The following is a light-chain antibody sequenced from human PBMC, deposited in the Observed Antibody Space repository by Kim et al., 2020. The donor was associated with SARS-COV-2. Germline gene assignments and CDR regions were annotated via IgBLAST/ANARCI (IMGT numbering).Light chain of an antibody. J-gene: IGKJ2*03. CDR2: EVS. Sequence: QPASISCKTNQSLLQSDGKMSWYWNLRKPGQPPQLLSYEVSKRFSGVPERFSGSGSGTDFTLKISRVEAEDVGLYYCMQGLQRLYSFGQGTKLEIK. V-gene: IGKV2D-29*01. CDR3: MQGLQRLYS. CDR1: QSLLQSDGKMS.